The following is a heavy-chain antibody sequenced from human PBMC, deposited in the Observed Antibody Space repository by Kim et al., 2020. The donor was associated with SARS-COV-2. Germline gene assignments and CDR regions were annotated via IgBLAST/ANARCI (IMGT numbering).Heavy chain of an antibody. Sequence: SETLSLTCAVYGGSFSAYYWSWIRQPPGKGLEWIGEINHSGSTNYNPSLKSRVTISVDTSKNQFSLKLSSVTAADTAVYYCARGLTVTTFFTETYYYGMTSGAKGPRSPSP. V-gene: IGHV4-34*01. CDR2: INHSGST. CDR3: ARGLTVTTFFTETYYYGMTS. CDR1: GGSFSAYY. J-gene: IGHJ6*02. D-gene: IGHD4-4*01.